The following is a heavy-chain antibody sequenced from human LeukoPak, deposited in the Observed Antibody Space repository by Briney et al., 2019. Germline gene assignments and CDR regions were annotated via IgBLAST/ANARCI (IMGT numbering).Heavy chain of an antibody. CDR2: ISGSGGST. D-gene: IGHD2-15*01. J-gene: IGHJ6*03. Sequence: GGSLRLSCAASGFTFSSYAMSWVRQAPGKGLEWVSAISGSGGSTYYADSVKGRFAISRDNSENTLYLQMNSLRAEDTAVYYCARDKGGGSRVHYYYYMDVWGKGTTVTVSS. V-gene: IGHV3-23*01. CDR1: GFTFSSYA. CDR3: ARDKGGGSRVHYYYYMDV.